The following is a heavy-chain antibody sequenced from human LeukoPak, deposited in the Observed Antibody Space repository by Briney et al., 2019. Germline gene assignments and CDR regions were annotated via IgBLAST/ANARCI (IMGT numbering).Heavy chain of an antibody. CDR1: GDSVSSNSAA. CDR2: TYYRSKWYN. V-gene: IGHV6-1*01. D-gene: IGHD3-22*01. Sequence: SQTLSLTCAISGDSVSSNSAAWNWIRQSPSRGLEWLGRTYYRSKWYNDYAVSAKSRITINPDTSKNQFSLQLNSVTPEDTAVYYCARGHYDSRGYFGGMDVWGQGTTVTVSS. J-gene: IGHJ6*02. CDR3: ARGHYDSRGYFGGMDV.